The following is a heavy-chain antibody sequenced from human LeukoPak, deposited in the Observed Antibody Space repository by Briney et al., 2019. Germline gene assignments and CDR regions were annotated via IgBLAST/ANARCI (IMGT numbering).Heavy chain of an antibody. CDR2: IYYTGTT. V-gene: IGHV4-59*12. J-gene: IGHJ6*03. CDR1: GGSISIYY. CDR3: AKGQGDYPYYYYYYMDV. D-gene: IGHD4-17*01. Sequence: SETLSLTCSVSGGSISIYYWTWIRQIPGKGLEWIGYIYYTGTTNYNPLFESRATISVDTSKNQFSLKLSSVTAADTAVYYCAKGQGDYPYYYYYYMDVWGKGTTVTVSS.